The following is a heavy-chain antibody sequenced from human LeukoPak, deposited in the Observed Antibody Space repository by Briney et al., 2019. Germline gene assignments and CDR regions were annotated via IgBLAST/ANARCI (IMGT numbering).Heavy chain of an antibody. D-gene: IGHD6-13*01. J-gene: IGHJ4*02. CDR1: GYTFTSYW. CDR3: ARTYSSSWLHYFDY. CDR2: IYPGDSDT. V-gene: IGHV5-51*01. Sequence: GESLKISCKGSGYTFTSYWIGWVRQMPGKGLEWMGIIYPGDSDTRYSPSFQGQVTISADKSISTAYLQWSSLKASDTAIYYCARTYSSSWLHYFDYWGQGTLVTVSS.